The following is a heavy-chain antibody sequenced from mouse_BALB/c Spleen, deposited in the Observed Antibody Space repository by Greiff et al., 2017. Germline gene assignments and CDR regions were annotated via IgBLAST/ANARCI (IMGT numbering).Heavy chain of an antibody. J-gene: IGHJ3*01. Sequence: QVQLKESGAELVRPGSSVKISCKASGYAFSSYWMNWVKQRPGQGLEWIGQIYPGDGDTNYNGKFKGKATLTADKSSSTAYMQLNSLTSEDSAVYFCNYYGNYDLFAYWGQGTLVTVSA. V-gene: IGHV1-80*01. CDR3: NYYGNYDLFAY. CDR1: GYAFSSYW. CDR2: IYPGDGDT. D-gene: IGHD2-1*01.